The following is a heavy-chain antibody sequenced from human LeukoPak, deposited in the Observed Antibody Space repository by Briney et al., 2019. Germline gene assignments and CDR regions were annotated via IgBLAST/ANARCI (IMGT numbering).Heavy chain of an antibody. J-gene: IGHJ4*02. V-gene: IGHV3-7*01. CDR3: GKALGDLFDS. D-gene: IGHD7-27*01. CDR2: LNPDASDV. CDR1: ALSLSHHW. Sequence: GESLTLSCAASALSLSHHWMSWVRHAPEGGREMVAKLNPDASDVPYADSVRRRLTAYRHNPKNSLFLQMNSERTEHAAIFYCGKALGDLFDSWGEGTLVTVSS.